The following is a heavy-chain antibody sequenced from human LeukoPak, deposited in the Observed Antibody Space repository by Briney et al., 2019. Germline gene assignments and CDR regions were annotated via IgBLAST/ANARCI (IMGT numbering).Heavy chain of an antibody. V-gene: IGHV3-7*03. J-gene: IGHJ4*02. CDR1: GFIFDTYW. CDR2: MKHDGSGE. D-gene: IGHD3-10*01. Sequence: GGSLRLSCAASGFIFDTYWMNWVRQAPGEGLEWVANMKHDGSGEYYVESVKGRFIISRDNANNLLFLQMNSLRAEDTAIYYCARKAAGWGVLDHWGQGILVTVSS. CDR3: ARKAAGWGVLDH.